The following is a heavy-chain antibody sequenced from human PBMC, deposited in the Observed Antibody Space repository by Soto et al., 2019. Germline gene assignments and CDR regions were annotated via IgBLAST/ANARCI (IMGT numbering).Heavy chain of an antibody. J-gene: IGHJ4*02. Sequence: SEAPSPPLTGSGDSITPNSYFLGRVRQPPGKGLEWIGSIYYSGTTYYNPSLQSRVTISVHRSKNQFSLKLSSVTAADTAVYYCARACSGGSCYHHDYWGQGTLVTVSS. D-gene: IGHD2-15*01. V-gene: IGHV4-39*01. CDR2: IYYSGTT. CDR1: GDSITPNSYF. CDR3: ARACSGGSCYHHDY.